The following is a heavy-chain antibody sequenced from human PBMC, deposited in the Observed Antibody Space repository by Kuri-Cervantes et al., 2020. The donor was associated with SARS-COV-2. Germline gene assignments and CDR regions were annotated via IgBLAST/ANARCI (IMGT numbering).Heavy chain of an antibody. CDR1: GGSISSSSYY. J-gene: IGHJ4*02. Sequence: ESLKISCTVSGGSISSSSYYWGWTRQPPGKGLEWIGSIYYSGSTYYNPSLKSRVTISVDTSKNQFSLKLSSVTAADTAVYYCASQVDTAMAFDYWGQGTLVTVSS. V-gene: IGHV4-39*01. CDR2: IYYSGST. CDR3: ASQVDTAMAFDY. D-gene: IGHD5-18*01.